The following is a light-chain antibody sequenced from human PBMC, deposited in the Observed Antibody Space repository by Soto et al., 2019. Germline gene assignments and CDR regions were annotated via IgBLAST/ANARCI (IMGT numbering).Light chain of an antibody. CDR1: SSDVGGYNY. Sequence: QSVLTQPASVSGSPGQSITISCTGTSSDVGGYNYVSWYQQHPGKAPKLMIYEVRNRPSGVSNRFSGSKSGNTASLTISGLQAEDEAEYYCSSYTSSCTVVFGGGTKLTVL. CDR2: EVR. V-gene: IGLV2-14*01. J-gene: IGLJ2*01. CDR3: SSYTSSCTVV.